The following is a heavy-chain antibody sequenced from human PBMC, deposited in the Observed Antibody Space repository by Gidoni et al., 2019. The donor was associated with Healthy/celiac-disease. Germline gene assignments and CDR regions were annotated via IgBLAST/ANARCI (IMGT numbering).Heavy chain of an antibody. D-gene: IGHD6-19*01. J-gene: IGHJ4*02. CDR2: INPNSGGT. CDR3: ARVSGIAVAGTNY. CDR1: GYTFTGYY. V-gene: IGHV1-2*02. Sequence: QVQLVQSGAEMKKPGASVKVSCKASGYTFTGYYMHWVRQAPGQGLEWMGWINPNSGGTNYAQKFQGRVTMTRDTSISTAYMELSRLRFDDTAVYYCARVSGIAVAGTNYWGQGTLVTVSS.